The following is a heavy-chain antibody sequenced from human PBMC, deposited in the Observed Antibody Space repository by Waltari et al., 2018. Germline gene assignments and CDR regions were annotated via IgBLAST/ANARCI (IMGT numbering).Heavy chain of an antibody. CDR1: GGSFNPYP. D-gene: IGHD1-26*01. V-gene: IGHV4-34*01. CDR3: AGGTIGSGSYYDGGMDV. Sequence: QVQLQQWGAGLLKPSETLSLTCDVQGGSFNPYPCAWIRQPPEKGLEWIGEINYSGDANYNPSLKSRVTISVDTSKNRFSLKLNSVTAADTAVYYCAGGTIGSGSYYDGGMDVWGQGTTVTVSS. J-gene: IGHJ6*02. CDR2: INYSGDA.